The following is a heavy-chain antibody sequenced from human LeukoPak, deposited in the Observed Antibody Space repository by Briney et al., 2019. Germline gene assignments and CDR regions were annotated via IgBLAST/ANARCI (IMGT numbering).Heavy chain of an antibody. CDR2: ISAYNGNI. CDR1: GYTFTRFG. V-gene: IGHV1-18*01. Sequence: ASVKVFCKTSGYTFTRFGITWMRQAPGQGLEWMGWISAYNGNINYAQNLQGRVTMTTDTITSTAYMDLRSRTSDDTAVYYWARGQSIAGPFDVWGQGTMVTVSS. J-gene: IGHJ3*01. CDR3: ARGQSIAGPFDV. D-gene: IGHD6-6*01.